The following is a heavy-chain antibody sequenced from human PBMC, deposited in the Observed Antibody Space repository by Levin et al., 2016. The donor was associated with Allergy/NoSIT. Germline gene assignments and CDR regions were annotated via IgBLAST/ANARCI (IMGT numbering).Heavy chain of an antibody. Sequence: WIRQPPGKGLEWVSYISTSSSTIYYADSVKGRFTISRDNARNSLYLQMNSLRDGDTAVYYCARDRIKGYCSSGSCYSGSWGQGTLVTVSS. D-gene: IGHD2-15*01. CDR3: ARDRIKGYCSSGSCYSGS. V-gene: IGHV3-48*02. CDR2: ISTSSSTI. J-gene: IGHJ4*02.